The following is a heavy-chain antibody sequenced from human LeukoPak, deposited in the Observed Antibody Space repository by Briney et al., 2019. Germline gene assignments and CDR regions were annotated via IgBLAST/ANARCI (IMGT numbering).Heavy chain of an antibody. D-gene: IGHD4/OR15-4a*01. V-gene: IGHV3-21*01. Sequence: GGSLRLSCAASGFTFSSYSMNWVRQAPGKGLEWVSSISSSSSYIYYADSVKGRFTISRDNSKNTLYLQMNSLRAEDTAVYYCARAKGYGAPPDYWGQGTLVTVS. CDR2: ISSSSSYI. CDR3: ARAKGYGAPPDY. CDR1: GFTFSSYS. J-gene: IGHJ4*02.